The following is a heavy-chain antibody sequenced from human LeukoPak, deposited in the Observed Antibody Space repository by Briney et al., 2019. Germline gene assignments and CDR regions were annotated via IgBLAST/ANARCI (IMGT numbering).Heavy chain of an antibody. CDR2: FDPEDGET. CDR3: ATDLKRITIFGVAGNWFDP. D-gene: IGHD3-3*01. V-gene: IGHV1-24*01. Sequence: ASVRVSCKASGFTFTSSAVHWVRQAPGKGLEWMGGFDPEDGETIYAQKFQGRVTMTEDTSANTAYMELSSLRSEDTAVYYCATDLKRITIFGVAGNWFDPWGQGTLVTVSS. J-gene: IGHJ5*02. CDR1: GFTFTSSA.